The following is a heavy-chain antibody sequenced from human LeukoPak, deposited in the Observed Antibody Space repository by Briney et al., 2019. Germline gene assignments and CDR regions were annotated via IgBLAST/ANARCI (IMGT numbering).Heavy chain of an antibody. CDR2: ISGSGGST. J-gene: IGHJ4*02. V-gene: IGHV3-23*01. CDR3: AKGESAWAERFIQYYFDY. Sequence: GGSLRLSCAASGFTFSSYAMSWVRQAPGKGVEWVSAISGSGGSTYYADSVKGRFTISRDNSKNTLYLQMNSLRAEDTAVYYCAKGESAWAERFIQYYFDYWGQGTLVTVSS. CDR1: GFTFSSYA. D-gene: IGHD1-26*01.